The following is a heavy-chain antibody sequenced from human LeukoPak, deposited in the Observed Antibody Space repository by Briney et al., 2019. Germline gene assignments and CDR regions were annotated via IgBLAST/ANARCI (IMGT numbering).Heavy chain of an antibody. D-gene: IGHD3-22*01. CDR2: IYSGGST. V-gene: IGHV3-66*02. CDR1: GFTVSSNF. CDR3: ARPNYYDSSGFYYYFYGMDV. J-gene: IGHJ6*02. Sequence: GGSLRLSCAASGFTVSSNFMSWVRQAPGKGLEWVSVIYSGGSTYYADSVKGRFTCSRDNSKNTLYLQMNSLRADDTAVYYCARPNYYDSSGFYYYFYGMDVWGQGTTVTVSS.